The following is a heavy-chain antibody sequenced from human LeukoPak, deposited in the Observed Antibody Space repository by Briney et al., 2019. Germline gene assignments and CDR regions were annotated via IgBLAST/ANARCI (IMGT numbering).Heavy chain of an antibody. CDR2: IKQDGSDK. CDR1: GFTFTDYW. V-gene: IGHV3-7*01. J-gene: IGHJ6*02. CDR3: VRGNPMDV. Sequence: TGGSLRLSCEASGFTFTDYWMIWVRQAPGKGLEWVASIKQDGSDKHYVDSVKGLFTISGDNAWSSTYLQMNSLRVEDTAVYYCVRGNPMDVWGQGTTVTVSS.